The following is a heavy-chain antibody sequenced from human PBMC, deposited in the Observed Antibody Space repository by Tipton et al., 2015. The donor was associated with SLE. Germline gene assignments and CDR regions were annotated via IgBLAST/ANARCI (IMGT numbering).Heavy chain of an antibody. CDR1: GGSVSRNYYY. D-gene: IGHD1-26*01. J-gene: IGHJ5*02. V-gene: IGHV4-39*02. CDR3: ARDWVVGATLDRFDP. Sequence: TLSLTCTVSGGSVSRNYYYWAWFRQSPGKGLEWIGSIHYSGTTYYNPSPNSRFTISVDTSKNQFSLKVTSVTATDTAVYYCARDWVVGATLDRFDPWGQGTLVTVSS. CDR2: IHYSGTT.